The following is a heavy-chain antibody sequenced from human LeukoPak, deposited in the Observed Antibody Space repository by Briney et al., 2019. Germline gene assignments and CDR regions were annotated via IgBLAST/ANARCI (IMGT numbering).Heavy chain of an antibody. CDR2: IKGDGIST. V-gene: IGHV3-74*01. CDR1: GFDFSSNW. D-gene: IGHD3-3*01. CDR3: AKDHYWSIDY. Sequence: GGSLRLSCAASGFDFSSNWMHWVRHAPGQGLVWVSRIKGDGISTNYADSVKGRFTISRDIARNTLYLQMNSLRAEDTGVYYCAKDHYWSIDYWGRGTLVTVSS. J-gene: IGHJ4*02.